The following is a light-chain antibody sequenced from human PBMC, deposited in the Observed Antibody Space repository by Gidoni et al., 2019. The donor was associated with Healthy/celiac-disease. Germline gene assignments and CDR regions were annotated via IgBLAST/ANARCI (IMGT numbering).Light chain of an antibody. CDR3: QQRSNWPRA. V-gene: IGKV3-11*01. CDR1: QSVRSY. CDR2: DAS. J-gene: IGKJ1*01. Sequence: EIVLTQSPATLSLSPGERATLSCSASQSVRSYLAWYQQKPGQAPRLLIYDASNRATGIPARFSGSGSGTDFTLTISSLEPEDFAVYYCQQRSNWPRAFXQXTKVEIK.